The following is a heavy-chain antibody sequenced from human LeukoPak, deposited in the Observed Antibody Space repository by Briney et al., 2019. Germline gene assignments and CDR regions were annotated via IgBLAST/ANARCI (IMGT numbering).Heavy chain of an antibody. Sequence: GGSLRLSCAASGCTFSRYGMHWVRQAPGKGLEWVAVIWYDESNSYYADSVKGRFTISRDNSKKTLYLQMNSLRAEDTAVYYCAKSFLELEAYDYYMDVWGKGTTVTVSS. D-gene: IGHD1-7*01. V-gene: IGHV3-33*06. CDR2: IWYDESNS. CDR1: GCTFSRYG. J-gene: IGHJ6*03. CDR3: AKSFLELEAYDYYMDV.